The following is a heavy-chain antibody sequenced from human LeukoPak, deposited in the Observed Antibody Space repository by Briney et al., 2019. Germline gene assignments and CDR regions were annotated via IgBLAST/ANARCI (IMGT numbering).Heavy chain of an antibody. V-gene: IGHV3-33*01. CDR3: ARDAQRGFDYSNSLKN. Sequence: GGSLRLSCAATGFIFSHHGMHWVRQAPGKGLEWVAVIWSDATNRFYADSVKGRFTISRDNSQNTVFLQMNSLRVKDTAIYYCARDAQRGFDYSNSLKNWGHGTLVTVSS. D-gene: IGHD4-11*01. CDR2: IWSDATNR. CDR1: GFIFSHHG. J-gene: IGHJ4*01.